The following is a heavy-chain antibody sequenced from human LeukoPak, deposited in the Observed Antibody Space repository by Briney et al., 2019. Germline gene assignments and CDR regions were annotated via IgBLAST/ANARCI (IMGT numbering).Heavy chain of an antibody. J-gene: IGHJ6*02. CDR1: GFTFSSYS. CDR3: AREVDTAMVTGYYYYGMDV. Sequence: GGSLRLSCAASGFTFSSYSMNWVRQAPGKGLEWVSYISSSSSTIYYADSVKGRFTISRDNAKNSLYLQMNSLRAEDTAVYYCAREVDTAMVTGYYYYGMDVWGQGTTVTVSS. D-gene: IGHD5-18*01. CDR2: ISSSSSTI. V-gene: IGHV3-48*04.